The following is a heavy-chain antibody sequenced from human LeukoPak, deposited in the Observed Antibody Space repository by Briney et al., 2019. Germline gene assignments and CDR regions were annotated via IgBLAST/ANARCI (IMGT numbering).Heavy chain of an antibody. D-gene: IGHD1-26*01. CDR3: ARARVGYEDYYYYMDV. J-gene: IGHJ6*03. V-gene: IGHV4-39*07. Sequence: PSETLSLTCTVSGGSISSSSYYWGWIRQPPGKGLEWIGSIYYSGSTYYNPSLKSRVTISVDTSKNQFSLKLSSVTAADTAVYYCARARVGYEDYYYYMDVWGKGTTVTVSS. CDR1: GGSISSSSYY. CDR2: IYYSGST.